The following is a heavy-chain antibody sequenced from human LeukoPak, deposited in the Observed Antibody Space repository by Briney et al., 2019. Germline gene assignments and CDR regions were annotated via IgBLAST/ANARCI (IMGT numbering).Heavy chain of an antibody. D-gene: IGHD3-16*01. CDR3: ARDRRVLGVGWFDP. CDR1: GGSISSGDYY. J-gene: IGHJ5*02. CDR2: IYYSGST. V-gene: IGHV4-30-4*08. Sequence: SQTLSLTCTVSGGSISSGDYYWSWIRQPPGKGLEWIGYIYYSGSTYYNPSLKSRVTISVDTSKNQFSLKLSPVTAADTAVYYCARDRRVLGVGWFDPWGQGTLVTVSS.